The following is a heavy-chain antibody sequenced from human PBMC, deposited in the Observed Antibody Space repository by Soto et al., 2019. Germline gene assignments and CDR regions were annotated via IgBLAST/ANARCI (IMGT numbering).Heavy chain of an antibody. CDR3: ARGWGGAFDI. Sequence: QVQLQESGPVLVKPSETLSLTCSVSGGSISSYCWGWIRQPPGKGLEWIGYIYYSGSTNYNPSLKSRVTTSVDTSKNQFSLKLSSVNAADTAVYYCARGWGGAFDIWGQGTMVTVSS. D-gene: IGHD3-10*01. CDR1: GGSISSYC. J-gene: IGHJ3*02. V-gene: IGHV4-59*01. CDR2: IYYSGST.